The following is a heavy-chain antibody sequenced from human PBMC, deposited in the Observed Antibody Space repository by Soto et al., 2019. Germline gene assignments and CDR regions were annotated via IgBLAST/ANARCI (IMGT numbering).Heavy chain of an antibody. CDR2: INHSGST. Sequence: SETLSLTCAVYGGSFSGYYWSWIRQPPGKGLEWIGEINHSGSTNYNPSLKSRVTISVDTSKNQFSLKLSSVTAADTDVYFCSRVRLRLGELRGYYYYGMDVWGQGTTVTVSS. D-gene: IGHD3-16*01. CDR1: GGSFSGYY. CDR3: SRVRLRLGELRGYYYYGMDV. V-gene: IGHV4-34*01. J-gene: IGHJ6*02.